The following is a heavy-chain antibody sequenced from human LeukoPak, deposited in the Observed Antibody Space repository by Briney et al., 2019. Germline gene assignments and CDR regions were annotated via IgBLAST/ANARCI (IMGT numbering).Heavy chain of an antibody. D-gene: IGHD3-10*01. J-gene: IGHJ4*02. Sequence: GGALRLSSAASGDAFITYWMTWGRQAPGKGRGWGASINVGGIGTHSADSVKGAFTLSRDKAQKSLYLEIHTLRAADTAVYFCASAVKSPGGYWGQGTLVTVSS. CDR3: ASAVKSPGGY. V-gene: IGHV3-7*03. CDR2: INVGGIGT. CDR1: GDAFITYW.